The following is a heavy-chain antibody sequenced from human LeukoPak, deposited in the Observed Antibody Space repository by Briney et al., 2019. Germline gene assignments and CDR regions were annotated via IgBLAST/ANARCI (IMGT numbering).Heavy chain of an antibody. CDR3: AKGSGYGSRYYFDY. CDR1: GFTFSSYA. D-gene: IGHD3-10*01. CDR2: ISGSGGST. Sequence: GGSLRLSCAASGFTFSSYAMSWVRQAPGKGLEWVTAISGSGGSTYYADSVKGRFTISRDNSKNTLYLQMNSLRAEDTAVYYCAKGSGYGSRYYFDYWGQGTLVTVSS. J-gene: IGHJ4*02. V-gene: IGHV3-23*01.